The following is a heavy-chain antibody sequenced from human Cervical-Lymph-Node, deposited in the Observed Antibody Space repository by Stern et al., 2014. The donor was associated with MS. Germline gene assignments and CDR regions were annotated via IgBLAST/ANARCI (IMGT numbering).Heavy chain of an antibody. CDR3: ARDWYSFGSAYYYGLDV. V-gene: IGHV1-69*01. Sequence: QVQLVESGAEVKKPGSSVKVSCKASGGTSNSHAISWVRQAPGQGLEWMGGIITNFGTTNYAHKFQVRVSITADESTGTVYMEVRSLRSDDTALYFCARDWYSFGSAYYYGLDVWGQGTAITVSS. CDR2: IITNFGTT. D-gene: IGHD1-26*01. J-gene: IGHJ6*02. CDR1: GGTSNSHA.